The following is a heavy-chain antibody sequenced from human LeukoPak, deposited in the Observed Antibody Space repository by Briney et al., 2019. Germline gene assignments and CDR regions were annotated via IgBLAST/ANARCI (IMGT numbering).Heavy chain of an antibody. CDR3: ARDEGYSYGYGVYYYYGMDV. V-gene: IGHV4-61*08. D-gene: IGHD5-18*01. CDR2: IYYSGST. Sequence: PSQTLSLTCTVSAGSISSAGYSRSWIGKPPGKELEWIGYIYYSGSTNYNPSLKSRVTISVDTSKNQFSLKLSSVTAADTAVYYCARDEGYSYGYGVYYYYGMDVWGQGTTVTVSS. CDR1: AGSISSAGYS. J-gene: IGHJ6*02.